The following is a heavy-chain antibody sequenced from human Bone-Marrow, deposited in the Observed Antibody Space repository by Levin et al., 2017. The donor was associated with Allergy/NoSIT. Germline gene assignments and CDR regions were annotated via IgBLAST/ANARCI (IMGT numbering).Heavy chain of an antibody. J-gene: IGHJ6*02. Sequence: GGSLRLSCAASGFTFSSYEMNWVRQAPGKGLEWVSYISSSGSTIYYADSVKGRFTISRDNAKNSLYLQMNSLRAEDTAVYYCARRDCSSTSCYYNYYYYGMDVWGQGTTVTVSS. CDR1: GFTFSSYE. D-gene: IGHD2-2*01. V-gene: IGHV3-48*03. CDR3: ARRDCSSTSCYYNYYYYGMDV. CDR2: ISSSGSTI.